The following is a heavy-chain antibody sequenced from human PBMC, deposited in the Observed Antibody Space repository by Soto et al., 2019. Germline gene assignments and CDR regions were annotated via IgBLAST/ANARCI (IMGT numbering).Heavy chain of an antibody. D-gene: IGHD2-15*01. CDR3: AREDCSGGSYYTRWYFDL. Sequence: QVQLQESGPGLVKPSETLSLTCTVSGGSISSYYWSWIRQPPGKGLEWIGYIYYSGSTNYNPSLKSGVTITVDTFKHEFSMNLSSVTAADTAVYYCAREDCSGGSYYTRWYFDLWGRGTLFTVS. J-gene: IGHJ2*01. CDR1: GGSISSYY. CDR2: IYYSGST. V-gene: IGHV4-59*12.